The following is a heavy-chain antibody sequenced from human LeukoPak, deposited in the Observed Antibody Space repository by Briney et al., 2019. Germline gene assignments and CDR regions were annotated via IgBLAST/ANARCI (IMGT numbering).Heavy chain of an antibody. CDR2: THYSGST. D-gene: IGHD1/OR15-1a*01. V-gene: IGHV4-39*02. CDR3: ARRTGPSLTNTFDL. Sequence: SETLSLTCTVSGGSISTPTYYWGWIRQPPGKGLEWIGTTHYSGSTYYNPSLRSRVAMSVDTSKNFLSLKLASVTATDTGLYFCARRTGPSLTNTFDLWGQGTRVTVSS. CDR1: GGSISTPTYY. J-gene: IGHJ3*01.